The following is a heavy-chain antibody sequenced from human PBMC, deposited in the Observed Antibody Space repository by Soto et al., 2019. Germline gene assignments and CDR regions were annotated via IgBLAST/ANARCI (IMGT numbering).Heavy chain of an antibody. Sequence: QVQLQESGPGPVKPSETLSLTCTVSGGSISSYYWSWIRQPAGKGLEWIGRIYTSGSTNYNPSLKSRVTMSVDTSKNQFSLRLNSVTAADTAVYFCAREWELISRGLDVWGQGTTVTVSS. J-gene: IGHJ6*02. CDR1: GGSISSYY. CDR3: AREWELISRGLDV. D-gene: IGHD1-26*01. CDR2: IYTSGST. V-gene: IGHV4-4*07.